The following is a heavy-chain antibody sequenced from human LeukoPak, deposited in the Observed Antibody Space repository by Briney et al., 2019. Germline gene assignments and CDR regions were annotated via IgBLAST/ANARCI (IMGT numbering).Heavy chain of an antibody. CDR3: ARQNPVAAAGPYWYFDL. V-gene: IGHV4-61*02. Sequence: PSQTLSLTCTVSSVSISSGSYYWSWIRQPAGKGLEWIGRIYTSGSTYYNPSLKSRVTISVDRSKNQFSLKLSSVTAADTAVYYCARQNPVAAAGPYWYFDLWGRGTLVTVSS. CDR1: SVSISSGSYY. D-gene: IGHD6-13*01. CDR2: IYTSGST. J-gene: IGHJ2*01.